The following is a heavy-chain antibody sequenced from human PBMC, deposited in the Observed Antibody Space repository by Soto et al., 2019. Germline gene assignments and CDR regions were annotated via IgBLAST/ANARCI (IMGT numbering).Heavy chain of an antibody. CDR2: INAGNGNT. CDR3: ARGIAPYYFDY. Sequence: ASVKVSCKASGYTFTSYVMHWVRQAPGQRLEWMGWINAGNGNTKYSQKFQGRVTITRDTFASTAYMELSSLRSEDTAVYYCARGIAPYYFDYWGQGTLVTVSS. V-gene: IGHV1-3*01. CDR1: GYTFTSYV. D-gene: IGHD6-13*01. J-gene: IGHJ4*02.